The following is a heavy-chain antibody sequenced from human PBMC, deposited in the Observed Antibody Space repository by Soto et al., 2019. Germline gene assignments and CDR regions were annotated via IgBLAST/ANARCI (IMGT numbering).Heavy chain of an antibody. D-gene: IGHD3-22*01. CDR2: ISADNGDT. CDR1: GYTFDIYG. V-gene: IGHV1-18*01. CDR3: ARDRSYYYDSSGYPFDY. Sequence: QMQLVQSGAEVKRPGASVRVSCKASGYTFDIYGISWVRQVPGQGPEWVGWISADNGDTKYAQRMQGRVTLTTDRATSTAYMELRSLRSDDTAVYYCARDRSYYYDSSGYPFDYWGQGSLVTVSS. J-gene: IGHJ4*02.